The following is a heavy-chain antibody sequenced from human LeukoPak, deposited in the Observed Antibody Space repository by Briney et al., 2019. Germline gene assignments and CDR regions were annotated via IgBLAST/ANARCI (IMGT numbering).Heavy chain of an antibody. D-gene: IGHD2-2*01. CDR3: ARGPALYCTSSSCLDGVD. V-gene: IGHV3-21*01. J-gene: IGHJ4*02. CDR2: ISGGGSYI. Sequence: GGALRLSCAAPVFTFSDHAMNWVRQAPGKGLEWGSSISGGGSYISYADSVKGRFNVSRDNAKDSLFLQMRSLRDEDTAVYYCARGPALYCTSSSCLDGVDWGQGTLVSVSS. CDR1: VFTFSDHA.